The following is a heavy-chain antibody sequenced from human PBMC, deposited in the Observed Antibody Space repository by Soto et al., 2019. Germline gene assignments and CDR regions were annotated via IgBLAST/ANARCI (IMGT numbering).Heavy chain of an antibody. CDR2: IFHSGST. J-gene: IGHJ5*02. D-gene: IGHD6-13*01. CDR1: GGSITSGGFY. CDR3: VRGGIAGNWFDP. V-gene: IGHV4-31*03. Sequence: QVQLQESGPGLVKPSQTLSLTCTVSGGSITSGGFYWSWIRQHPGKGLEWIAYIFHSGSTDYNPSLKSRVTISADMSKNQFSLKLTFVTAADTAVYYCVRGGIAGNWFDPWGQGTLVTVSS.